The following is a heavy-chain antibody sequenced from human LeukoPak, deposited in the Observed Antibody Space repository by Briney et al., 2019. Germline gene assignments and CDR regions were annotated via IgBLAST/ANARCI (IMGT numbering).Heavy chain of an antibody. D-gene: IGHD1-26*01. CDR1: GFTFSSNA. CDR2: ISGGGDST. Sequence: QPGGSLRLSCAASGFTFSSNAMNWVRQAPGKGLEWVSVISGGGDSTYYTDSVKGRFTISRDNPKNTLFLQMNSLRPEDTALYYCAKAVGGTFDYWGQGTLVTVSS. J-gene: IGHJ4*02. V-gene: IGHV3-23*01. CDR3: AKAVGGTFDY.